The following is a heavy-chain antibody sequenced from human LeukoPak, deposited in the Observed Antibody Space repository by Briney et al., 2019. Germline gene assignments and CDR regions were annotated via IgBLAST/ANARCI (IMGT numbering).Heavy chain of an antibody. CDR2: ISASGGST. V-gene: IGHV3-23*01. D-gene: IGHD6-13*01. CDR3: AKGSKLGPGGTFDY. Sequence: GGSLRLSCAASGFTFSSFAMNWVRLAPGKGLEWVSAISASGGSTYYADSVKGRFTISRDNSKNTLYLRMNSLRAEDTAVYYCAKGSKLGPGGTFDYWGQGTLVTVSS. J-gene: IGHJ4*02. CDR1: GFTFSSFA.